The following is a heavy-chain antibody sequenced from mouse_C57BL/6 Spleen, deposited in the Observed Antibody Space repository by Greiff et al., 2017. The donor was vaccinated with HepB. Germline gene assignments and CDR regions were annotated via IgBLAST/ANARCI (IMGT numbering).Heavy chain of an antibody. CDR2: ISSGSSTI. V-gene: IGHV5-17*01. CDR1: GFTFSEYG. D-gene: IGHD1-1*01. Sequence: EVQGVESGGGLVKPGGSLKLSCAASGFTFSEYGMHWVRQASEKGLEWVAYISSGSSTIYYADTVKGRITISRDNATNTLFLQMTSLRSEDTAMYYCARKYYGSSIDYWGQGTTLTVSS. CDR3: ARKYYGSSIDY. J-gene: IGHJ2*01.